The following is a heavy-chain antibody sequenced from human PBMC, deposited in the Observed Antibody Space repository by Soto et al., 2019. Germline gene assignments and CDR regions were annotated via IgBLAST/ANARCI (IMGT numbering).Heavy chain of an antibody. V-gene: IGHV4-39*01. CDR1: VGSISRSSYY. CDR2: IYYSGST. J-gene: IGHJ4*02. CDR3: ARHDYGGFGL. D-gene: IGHD4-17*01. Sequence: PSETLSLTCTVSVGSISRSSYYWGWIRQPPGKGLEWIGSIYYSGSTYYNPSLKSRVTISVDTSKNQFSLKLSSVTAADTAVYYCARHDYGGFGLWGQGTLVTVSS.